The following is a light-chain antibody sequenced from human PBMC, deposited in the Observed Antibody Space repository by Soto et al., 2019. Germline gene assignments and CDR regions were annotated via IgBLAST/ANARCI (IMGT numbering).Light chain of an antibody. J-gene: IGKJ4*01. CDR1: QNVNHY. CDR3: QQRSNWPLT. CDR2: DAS. Sequence: EIVLTQSPATLSLSPGERATLSCRASQNVNHYLAWYQQKPGPAPRLLMYDASNRATGIPARFSGSGSGTDFTLTISSLEPEYFAVYYCQQRSNWPLTFGGGTKVEIK. V-gene: IGKV3-11*01.